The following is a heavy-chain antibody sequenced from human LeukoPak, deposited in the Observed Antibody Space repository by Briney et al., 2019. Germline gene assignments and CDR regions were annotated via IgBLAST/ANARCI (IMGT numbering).Heavy chain of an antibody. CDR2: ISGSGGST. CDR3: AREEYSSSWDEINYYFDY. Sequence: PGGSLRLSCAASGFTFSSYAMSWVRQAPGKGLEWVSAISGSGGSTYYADSVKGRFTISRDNSKNTLYLQMNSLRAEDTAVYYCAREEYSSSWDEINYYFDYWGQGTLVTVSS. V-gene: IGHV3-23*01. D-gene: IGHD6-13*01. CDR1: GFTFSSYA. J-gene: IGHJ4*02.